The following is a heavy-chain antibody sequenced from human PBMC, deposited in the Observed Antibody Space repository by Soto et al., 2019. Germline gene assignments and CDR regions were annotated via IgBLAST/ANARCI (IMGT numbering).Heavy chain of an antibody. J-gene: IGHJ4*02. V-gene: IGHV4-59*08. CDR1: GGSISSYY. CDR3: ARRSTVTTVFDY. D-gene: IGHD4-17*01. CDR2: IYYSGST. Sequence: SETLSLTCTVSGGSISSYYGSWIRQPPGKGLEWIGYIYYSGSTNYNPSLKSRVTISVDTSKNQFSLKLSSVTAADTAVYYCARRSTVTTVFDYWGQGTLVTVSS.